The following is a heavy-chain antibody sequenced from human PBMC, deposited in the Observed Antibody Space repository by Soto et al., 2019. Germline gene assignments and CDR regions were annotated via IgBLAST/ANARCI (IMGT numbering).Heavy chain of an antibody. CDR2: IYPGDSDT. Sequence: PGESLKISCKGSGYSFTSYWIGWVRQMPGKGLEWMGIIYPGDSDTRYSPSFQGQVTISADKSISTAYLQWSSLKASDTAMYYCARLWVAAAPVYYYRMDVWGQGTTVIVSS. J-gene: IGHJ6*02. CDR1: GYSFTSYW. V-gene: IGHV5-51*01. CDR3: ARLWVAAAPVYYYRMDV. D-gene: IGHD6-13*01.